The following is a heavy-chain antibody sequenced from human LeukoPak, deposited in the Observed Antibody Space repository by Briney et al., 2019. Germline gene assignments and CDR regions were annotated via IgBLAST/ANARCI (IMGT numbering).Heavy chain of an antibody. CDR3: ARGHSGSHSDY. Sequence: SVKVSCKASGGTFSSYAISWVRQAPGQGLEWMGRIIPILGLANYAQKFQGRVTITADESTSTAYMELSSLRSEDTAVYYCARGHSGSHSDYWGQGTLVTVSS. J-gene: IGHJ4*02. V-gene: IGHV1-69*04. CDR2: IIPILGLA. D-gene: IGHD1-26*01. CDR1: GGTFSSYA.